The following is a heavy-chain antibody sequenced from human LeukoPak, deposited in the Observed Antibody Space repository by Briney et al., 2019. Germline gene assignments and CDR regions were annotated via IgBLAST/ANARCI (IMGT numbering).Heavy chain of an antibody. Sequence: SETLSLTCTVSGGSISSYSWSWIRQPAGKGLEWIGRFHSSGSTSGSTNYNPSLKSRVSMSVDTSKNQFSLKLNSVSAADTAVYYCASSPSHDFGDYADYFDFWGQGTLVTVSS. CDR2: FHSSGSTSGST. D-gene: IGHD4-17*01. CDR1: GGSISSYS. V-gene: IGHV4-4*07. J-gene: IGHJ4*02. CDR3: ASSPSHDFGDYADYFDF.